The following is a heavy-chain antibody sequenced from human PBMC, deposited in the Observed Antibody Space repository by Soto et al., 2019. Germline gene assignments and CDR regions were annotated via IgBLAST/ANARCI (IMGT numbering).Heavy chain of an antibody. J-gene: IGHJ4*02. CDR2: IYPLGVT. CDR3: GKVLVGATGHTDSDS. CDR1: GGSLSTYY. Sequence: SETLSLTCSVSGGSLSTYYWSWVRQPPVKGLEWIGYIYPLGVTYSNPSLKSRVTISRDTSKNQFSLKLTSVTAADTALYYCGKVLVGATGHTDSDSWGPGTLVTVYS. V-gene: IGHV4-4*08. D-gene: IGHD2-15*01.